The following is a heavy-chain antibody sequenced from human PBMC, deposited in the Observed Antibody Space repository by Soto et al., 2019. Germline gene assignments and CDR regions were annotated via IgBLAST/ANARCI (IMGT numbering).Heavy chain of an antibody. J-gene: IGHJ4*02. D-gene: IGHD2-2*01. Sequence: EVQVVESGGGLVQPGGSLRLSCAASGFSVTNNYMNWVRQAPGKGLEWVSIIDIGGNTYYADSVKDRFTISRDNSRNTLYLHMDSLRAEYTAGYYCARGRGSTGYLGREHYFDYWGQGTLVTVSP. CDR1: GFSVTNNY. V-gene: IGHV3-66*01. CDR2: IDIGGNT. CDR3: ARGRGSTGYLGREHYFDY.